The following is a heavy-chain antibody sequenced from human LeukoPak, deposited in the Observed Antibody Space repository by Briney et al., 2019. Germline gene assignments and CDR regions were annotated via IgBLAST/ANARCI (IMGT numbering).Heavy chain of an antibody. CDR2: MYSGGST. CDR1: GFTVSSNY. V-gene: IGHV3-66*01. D-gene: IGHD3-3*01. CDR3: ARYDFSSGYSSS. Sequence: PGGSLRLSCAASGFTVSSNYMSWVRQAPGKGLEWVSVMYSGGSTYYADSVKGRFTISRDNSKNTLYLQMNSLRADDTAVYYCARYDFSSGYSSSSGQGTLVTVSS. J-gene: IGHJ5*02.